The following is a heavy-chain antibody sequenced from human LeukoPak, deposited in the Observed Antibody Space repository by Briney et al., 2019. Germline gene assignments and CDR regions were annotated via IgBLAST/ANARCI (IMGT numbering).Heavy chain of an antibody. CDR2: ISYDGSNK. V-gene: IGHV3-30*03. Sequence: GGSLRLSCGASEFAFSDFYMTWIRQAPGKGLEWVAVISYDGSNKYYAASVKGRFTISRDNSKNTLYLEMNSLRAEDTAVYYCAMDRRDGYNPGWFDPWGQGTLVTVSS. CDR1: EFAFSDFY. D-gene: IGHD5-24*01. CDR3: AMDRRDGYNPGWFDP. J-gene: IGHJ5*02.